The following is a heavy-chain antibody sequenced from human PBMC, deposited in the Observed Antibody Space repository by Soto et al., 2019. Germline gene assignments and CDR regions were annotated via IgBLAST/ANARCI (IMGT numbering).Heavy chain of an antibody. CDR1: GGSISSSGYY. Sequence: QLQLQESGLGLVKPSETLSLTCTVSGGSISSSGYYWGWIRQPPGKGLEWIGSIYYSGDTYFYPSLRSRVTISVDTSKNQFSLKLSSVTAADTAMYYCVRGGRYYMQETYYFDYWGQGTLVTVSS. CDR2: IYYSGDT. J-gene: IGHJ4*02. V-gene: IGHV4-39*01. D-gene: IGHD3-10*01. CDR3: VRGGRYYMQETYYFDY.